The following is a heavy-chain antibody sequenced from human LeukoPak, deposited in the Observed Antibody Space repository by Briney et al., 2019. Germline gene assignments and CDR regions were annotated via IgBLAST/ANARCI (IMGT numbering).Heavy chain of an antibody. CDR3: ASYDSSGYPFDY. CDR2: ISGSGGST. J-gene: IGHJ4*02. Sequence: PGGSLRLSCAASGFTFSSYGMSWVRQAPGKGLEWVSAISGSGGSTYYADSVKGRFTISRDNSKNTLYLQMNSLRAEDTAVYYCASYDSSGYPFDYWGQGTLVTVSS. CDR1: GFTFSSYG. D-gene: IGHD3-22*01. V-gene: IGHV3-23*01.